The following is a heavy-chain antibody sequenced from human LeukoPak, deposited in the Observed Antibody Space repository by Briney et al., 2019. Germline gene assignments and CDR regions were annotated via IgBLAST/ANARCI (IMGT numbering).Heavy chain of an antibody. D-gene: IGHD3-22*01. Sequence: ASVKVSCKVSGYTLTELSIHWVRQAPGKGLEWIGGFDPEYGETIYAQNFQGGVTMTEDTSTDPAYMELSSLRSEDTVVYYCATDSTQTRDYDSSGYYSFDYWGQGTLVTVSS. CDR2: FDPEYGET. CDR1: GYTLTELS. CDR3: ATDSTQTRDYDSSGYYSFDY. V-gene: IGHV1-24*01. J-gene: IGHJ4*02.